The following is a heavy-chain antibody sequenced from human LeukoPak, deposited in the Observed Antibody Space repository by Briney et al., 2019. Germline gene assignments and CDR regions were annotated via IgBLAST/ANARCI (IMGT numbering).Heavy chain of an antibody. D-gene: IGHD1-26*01. J-gene: IGHJ4*02. CDR2: ISGSGGIT. Sequence: GGSLRLSCAASGFTFSSYAMSWVRQAPGKGLEWVSAISGSGGITSYADSVKGRFTISRDNSKNTLYLQMNSLRAEDTAVYYCAKGDKTWELPHDYWGQGTLVTVSS. CDR1: GFTFSSYA. CDR3: AKGDKTWELPHDY. V-gene: IGHV3-23*01.